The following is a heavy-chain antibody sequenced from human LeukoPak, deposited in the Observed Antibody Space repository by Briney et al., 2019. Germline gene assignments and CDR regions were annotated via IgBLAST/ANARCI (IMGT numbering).Heavy chain of an antibody. J-gene: IGHJ4*02. Sequence: ASVKVSCTTSGFTFTAHYMHWVRQAPGQGLEWMGWIKPDTGVTYYAQTFQGRFTMTADVSISTVSMELTSLRSDDTAIYYCARDNNWGPDYWGQGTLVTVSS. V-gene: IGHV1-2*02. CDR2: IKPDTGVT. CDR1: GFTFTAHY. D-gene: IGHD7-27*01. CDR3: ARDNNWGPDY.